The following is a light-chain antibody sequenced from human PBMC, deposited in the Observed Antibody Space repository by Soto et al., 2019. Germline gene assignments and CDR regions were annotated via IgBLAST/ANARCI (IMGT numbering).Light chain of an antibody. Sequence: DIQMTQSPSTLSASVGDRVTITCRASQSISSWLAWYRQKPGKVPKLLIYQASSLESGVSSRFSGSGSGTEFTLTISSLQPDDFATYYCQQYYSYRTFGQGTKVDIK. CDR3: QQYYSYRT. J-gene: IGKJ1*01. CDR2: QAS. CDR1: QSISSW. V-gene: IGKV1-5*03.